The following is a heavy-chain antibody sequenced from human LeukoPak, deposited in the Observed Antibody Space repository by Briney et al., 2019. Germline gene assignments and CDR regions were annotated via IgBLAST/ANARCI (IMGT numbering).Heavy chain of an antibody. D-gene: IGHD3-22*01. CDR1: GGSISSGGYY. CDR3: ARGVEGPSFYYDSSGPHHAFDI. J-gene: IGHJ3*02. V-gene: IGHV4-31*03. Sequence: PSETLSLTCTVSGGSISSGGYYWSWIRQHPGKGLEWIGYIYYSGSTYYNPSLKSRVTISVDTSKNQFSLKLSSVTAADTAVYYCARGVEGPSFYYDSSGPHHAFDIWGQGTMVTVSS. CDR2: IYYSGST.